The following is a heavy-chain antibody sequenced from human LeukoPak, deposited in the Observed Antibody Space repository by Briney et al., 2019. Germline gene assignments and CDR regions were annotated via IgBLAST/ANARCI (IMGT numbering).Heavy chain of an antibody. CDR1: GFTFSSYG. D-gene: IGHD5-18*01. J-gene: IGHJ6*02. CDR3: AREIQTAMVTNYYYGMDV. Sequence: PGGSLRLSCAASGFTFSSYGMHWVRQAPGKGLEWVAVIWYDGSNKYYADSVKGRFTISRDNSKNTLYLQMNSLRAEDTAVYYCAREIQTAMVTNYYYGMDVWGQGTTVTVPS. V-gene: IGHV3-33*01. CDR2: IWYDGSNK.